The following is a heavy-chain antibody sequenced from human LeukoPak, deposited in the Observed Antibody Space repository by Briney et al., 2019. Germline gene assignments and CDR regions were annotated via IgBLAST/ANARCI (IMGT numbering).Heavy chain of an antibody. D-gene: IGHD2-15*01. J-gene: IGHJ4*02. CDR1: GFTFSSYS. V-gene: IGHV3-21*01. CDR2: ISSSSSYI. Sequence: PGGSLRLSCAASGFTFSSYSMNWVRQAPGKGLEWVSSISSSSSYIYYADSVKGRFTISRDNSKNTLYLQMNSLRAEDTAVYYCAKDQVVAATALIFDYWGQGTLVTVSS. CDR3: AKDQVVAATALIFDY.